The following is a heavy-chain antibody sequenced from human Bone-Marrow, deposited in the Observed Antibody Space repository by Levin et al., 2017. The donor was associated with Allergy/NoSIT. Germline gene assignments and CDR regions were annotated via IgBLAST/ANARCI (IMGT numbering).Heavy chain of an antibody. J-gene: IGHJ2*01. V-gene: IGHV3-53*01. Sequence: GESLKISCAASGFTVSSNYMSWVRQAPGKGLEWVSVIYSGGSTYYADSVKGRFTISRDNSKNTLYLQMNSLRAEDTAVYYCATGGSGYGSGEYFDLWGRGTLVTVSS. CDR1: GFTVSSNY. CDR2: IYSGGST. CDR3: ATGGSGYGSGEYFDL. D-gene: IGHD5-12*01.